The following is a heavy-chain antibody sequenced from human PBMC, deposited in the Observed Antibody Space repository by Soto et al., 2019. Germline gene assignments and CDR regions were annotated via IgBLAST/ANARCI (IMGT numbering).Heavy chain of an antibody. CDR3: GRGYYDSSPYPLVDY. CDR1: GFTFSHYD. Sequence: PGGSLRLSCVVSGFTFSHYDMSWVRQAPGKGLEWVAYIGNTGTTVNYPPSLKGRFTISRDNAKNSLFLEVTSLTAEDTAVYYCGRGYYDSSPYPLVDYWGPGTPVTVSS. CDR2: IGNTGTTV. V-gene: IGHV3-48*03. D-gene: IGHD3-22*01. J-gene: IGHJ4*02.